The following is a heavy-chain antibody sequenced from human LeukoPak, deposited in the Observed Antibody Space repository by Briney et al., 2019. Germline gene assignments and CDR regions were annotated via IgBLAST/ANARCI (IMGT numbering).Heavy chain of an antibody. CDR1: GGSISSGSYY. V-gene: IGHV4-61*02. J-gene: IGHJ4*02. Sequence: SSETLSLTCTVSGGSISSGSYYWSWIRQPAGKGLEWIGRTYTSGSTNYNPSLKSRVTISVDTSKNQFSLKLSSVTAADTAVYYCARGLGYDFWSGYYAQDYWGQGTLVTVSS. CDR2: TYTSGST. D-gene: IGHD3-3*01. CDR3: ARGLGYDFWSGYYAQDY.